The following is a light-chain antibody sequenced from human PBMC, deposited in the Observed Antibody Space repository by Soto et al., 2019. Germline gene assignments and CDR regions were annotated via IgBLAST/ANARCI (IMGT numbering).Light chain of an antibody. J-gene: IGKJ2*01. Sequence: IVMTQSPATLPVSPGERATLSCRATQRVSTNLAWYQQKPGQAPRLLIYAASSRATGVPARFSGSGSGTEFTLTISSLQSEDFALYYCQQYNNRPYTFGQGTRLEVK. V-gene: IGKV3-15*01. CDR1: QRVSTN. CDR2: AAS. CDR3: QQYNNRPYT.